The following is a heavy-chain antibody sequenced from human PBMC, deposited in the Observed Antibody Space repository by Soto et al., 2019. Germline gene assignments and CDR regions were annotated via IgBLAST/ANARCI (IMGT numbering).Heavy chain of an antibody. D-gene: IGHD2-15*01. V-gene: IGHV4-39*01. CDR1: GASISGTYDY. CDR3: ATSQKGYTWTYFDH. CDR2: VVYTGFT. J-gene: IGHJ4*02. Sequence: PSETLSLTCAVSGASISGTYDYWAWLRQSPGKGPEWIGSVVYTGFTSYNPSLESRVSVSVDTSKSQFSLQLSAVTAADTAVYYCATSQKGYTWTYFDHGGQGALVTVSS.